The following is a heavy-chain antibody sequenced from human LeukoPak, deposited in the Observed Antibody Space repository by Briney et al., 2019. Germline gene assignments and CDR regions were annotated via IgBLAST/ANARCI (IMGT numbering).Heavy chain of an antibody. CDR1: GFTVSSNY. Sequence: PGGPLRLSCAASGFTVSSNYMSWVRQAPGKGLEWVSVIYSGDNTYYADSVKGRFTISRDISKNTLYLQMNSLRAEDTAVYYCAREGLSSSTSFLDYWGQGTLVTVSS. D-gene: IGHD2-2*01. CDR2: IYSGDNT. V-gene: IGHV3-66*01. J-gene: IGHJ4*02. CDR3: AREGLSSSTSFLDY.